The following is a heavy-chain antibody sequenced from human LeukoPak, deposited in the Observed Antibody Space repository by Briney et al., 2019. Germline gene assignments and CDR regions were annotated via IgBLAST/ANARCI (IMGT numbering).Heavy chain of an antibody. V-gene: IGHV4-34*01. CDR1: GGSFSGYY. D-gene: IGHD2-15*01. CDR2: INHSGST. J-gene: IGHJ5*02. CDR3: ARAAGYCSGGSCELNWFDP. Sequence: SETLSLTCAVYGGSFSGYYWSWIRQPPGKGLEWIGEINHSGSTNYNPSLKSRVTISVDTSKNQFSLKLSSVTAADTAVYYCARAAGYCSGGSCELNWFDPWGQGTLVTVSS.